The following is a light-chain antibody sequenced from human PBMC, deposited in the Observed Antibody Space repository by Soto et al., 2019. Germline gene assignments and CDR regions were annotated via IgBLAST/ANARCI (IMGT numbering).Light chain of an antibody. CDR1: SSDVVGYNF. V-gene: IGLV2-14*01. J-gene: IGLJ1*01. Sequence: QSALTQPASMSGAPGQSIPISCTGTSSDVVGYNFVSWYQQHPDKAPKLMLYEVTKRPSGVSDRFSGSKSGNTASLTISGLQTEDEADYYCSSYTSRDTRVFGTGTKVTVL. CDR2: EVT. CDR3: SSYTSRDTRV.